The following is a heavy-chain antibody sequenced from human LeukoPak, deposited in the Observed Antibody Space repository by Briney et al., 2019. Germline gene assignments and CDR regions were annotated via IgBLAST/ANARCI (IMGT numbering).Heavy chain of an antibody. V-gene: IGHV3-48*01. CDR2: ISSSSSTI. J-gene: IGHJ4*02. CDR3: ARGPIFGVVKFDY. D-gene: IGHD3-3*01. CDR1: GFTFSSYS. Sequence: GGSLRLSCAASGFTFSSYSMNWVRQAPGKGLEWVSYISSSSSTIYYADSVKGRFTISRDNAKNSLYLQMNSLRAEDTAVYYCARGPIFGVVKFDYWGQGTLVTVSS.